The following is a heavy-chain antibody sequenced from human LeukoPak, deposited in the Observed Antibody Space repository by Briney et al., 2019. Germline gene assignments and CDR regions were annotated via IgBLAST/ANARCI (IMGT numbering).Heavy chain of an antibody. V-gene: IGHV1-8*01. D-gene: IGHD5-12*01. CDR3: VNSGYDFTHNYYFDY. Sequence: GASVKVSCKASGYTFTSYDINWVRQATGQGLELMGWMNPNSGNTGYAQKFQGRVTMTRNTSISTAYMELSSLRSEDTAVYYCVNSGYDFTHNYYFDYWGQGTLVTVSS. CDR2: MNPNSGNT. J-gene: IGHJ4*02. CDR1: GYTFTSYD.